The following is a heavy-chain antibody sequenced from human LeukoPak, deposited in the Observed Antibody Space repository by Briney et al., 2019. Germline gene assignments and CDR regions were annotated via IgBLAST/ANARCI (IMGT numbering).Heavy chain of an antibody. CDR2: ISSSGSTI. V-gene: IGHV3-11*01. J-gene: IGHJ4*02. Sequence: GGSLRLSCAASGFTFSDYYMSWIRQAPGKGLEWVSYISSSGSTIYYAGSVKGRFTISRDNAKNSLYLQMNSLRAEDTAVYYCARGSSFDWLLPHSFDYWGQGTLVTVSS. D-gene: IGHD3-9*01. CDR1: GFTFSDYY. CDR3: ARGSSFDWLLPHSFDY.